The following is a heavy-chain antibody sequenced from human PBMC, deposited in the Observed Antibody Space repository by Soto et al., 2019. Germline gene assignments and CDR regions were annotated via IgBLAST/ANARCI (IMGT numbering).Heavy chain of an antibody. D-gene: IGHD6-6*01. J-gene: IGHJ6*02. CDR2: ISAYNGNT. V-gene: IGHV1-18*01. CDR1: GYTFTSYG. Sequence: QVQLVQSGAEVKKPGASVKVSCKASGYTFTSYGISWVRQAPGQGLEWMGWISAYNGNTNYAQKLQGRVTMTTDTSTSTADMELRSLRSDDTAVYYCAREGGGSIAARWVYYYYGMDVWGQGTTVTVSS. CDR3: AREGGGSIAARWVYYYYGMDV.